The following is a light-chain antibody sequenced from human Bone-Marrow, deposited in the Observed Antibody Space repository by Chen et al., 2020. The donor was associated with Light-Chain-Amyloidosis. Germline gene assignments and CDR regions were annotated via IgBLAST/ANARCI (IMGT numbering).Light chain of an antibody. CDR1: SGDVGPYNY. Sequence: QSALTQPASVSGSPGQSITISCTGTSGDVGPYNYVSWYQQHPGKAPKVMFYAVSHRPSGVSNRCSGSKSGTTASLTISGLQAEDEADYYCSAFTSSSSYVFGPGTKVTVL. J-gene: IGLJ1*01. CDR2: AVS. V-gene: IGLV2-14*01. CDR3: SAFTSSSSYV.